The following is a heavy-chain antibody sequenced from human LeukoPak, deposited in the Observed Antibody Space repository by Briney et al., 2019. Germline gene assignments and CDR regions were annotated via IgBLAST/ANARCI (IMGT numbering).Heavy chain of an antibody. V-gene: IGHV1-46*01. CDR2: INPSGGST. Sequence: ASVNVSCKASGYTFTSYHMHWVRQAPGQGLEWMGIINPSGGSTSYAQKFQGRVTMTRDTSTSTVYMELTSLRSEDTAVYYCARDLSGSNYYASGSYADWGQGTLVTVSS. D-gene: IGHD3-10*01. CDR1: GYTFTSYH. J-gene: IGHJ4*02. CDR3: ARDLSGSNYYASGSYAD.